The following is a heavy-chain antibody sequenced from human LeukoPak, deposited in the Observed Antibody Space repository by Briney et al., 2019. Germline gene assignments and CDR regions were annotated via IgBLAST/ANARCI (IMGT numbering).Heavy chain of an antibody. V-gene: IGHV4-39*01. J-gene: IGHJ5*02. CDR2: IYYSGST. CDR1: GGSFSGSSYY. CDR3: ARQSIAAASWFDP. Sequence: PSETPSLTCTVSGGSFSGSSYYWGWIRQPPGKWLDWIGSIYYSGSTYYNPSLKSRVTISVDTSKNQFSLKLSSVTAADTAVYYCARQSIAAASWFDPWGQGALVTVSS. D-gene: IGHD6-13*01.